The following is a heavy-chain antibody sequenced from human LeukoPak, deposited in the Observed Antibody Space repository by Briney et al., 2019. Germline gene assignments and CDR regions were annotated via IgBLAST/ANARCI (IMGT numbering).Heavy chain of an antibody. V-gene: IGHV3-23*01. CDR1: GFTVSSNY. D-gene: IGHD3-22*01. J-gene: IGHJ4*02. Sequence: GGSLRLSCVVSGFTVSSNYTSWVRQAPGKGLEWVSAFSGSGGSTYYADSVKGRFTISRDNSKNTLYLQMNSLRAEDTAVYYCAKPRLDYYDSSGYYAYWGQGTLVTVSS. CDR3: AKPRLDYYDSSGYYAY. CDR2: FSGSGGST.